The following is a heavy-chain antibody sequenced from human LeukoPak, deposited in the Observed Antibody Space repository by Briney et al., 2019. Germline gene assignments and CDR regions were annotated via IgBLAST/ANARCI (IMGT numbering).Heavy chain of an antibody. J-gene: IGHJ4*02. CDR2: ISNDGGGT. CDR3: AKGSSGYFFDL. V-gene: IGHV3-23*01. D-gene: IGHD3-22*01. Sequence: GGSLRLSCAASGFIFNNYGLVWVRQAPGKGLEWVSAISNDGGGTTYADFVKGRFSVSRDNSKNTLFLQMNSLRAEDTALYYCAKGSSGYFFDLWGQGTLITVSS. CDR1: GFIFNNYG.